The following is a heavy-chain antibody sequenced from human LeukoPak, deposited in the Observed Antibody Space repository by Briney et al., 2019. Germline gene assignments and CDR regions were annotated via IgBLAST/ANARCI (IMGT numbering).Heavy chain of an antibody. CDR1: GGSFSGYY. D-gene: IGHD3-10*01. V-gene: IGHV4-34*01. CDR3: ARGRGVLA. Sequence: SETLSLTCAVYGGSFSGYYWSWIRQPPGKGLEWIGEINHSGSTNYNPSLKSRVTISVDTSKNQFSLKLSSVTAADTAAYYCARGRGVLAWGQGTLVTVSS. CDR2: INHSGST. J-gene: IGHJ5*02.